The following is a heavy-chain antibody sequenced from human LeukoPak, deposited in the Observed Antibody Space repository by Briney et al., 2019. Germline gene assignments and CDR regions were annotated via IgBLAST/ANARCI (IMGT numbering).Heavy chain of an antibody. CDR3: AKDGTIFGVVEPDAFDI. D-gene: IGHD3-3*01. CDR2: ISGSGGST. J-gene: IGHJ3*02. Sequence: GGSLRLSSAASGFTFSSYAMSWVRQAPGKGLEWVSAISGSGGSTYYADSVKGRFTISRDNSKNTLYLQMNSLRAEDTAVYYCAKDGTIFGVVEPDAFDIWGQGTMVTVSS. CDR1: GFTFSSYA. V-gene: IGHV3-23*01.